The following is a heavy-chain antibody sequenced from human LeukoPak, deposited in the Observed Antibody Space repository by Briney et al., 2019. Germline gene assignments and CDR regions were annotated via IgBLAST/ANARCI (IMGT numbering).Heavy chain of an antibody. J-gene: IGHJ4*02. Sequence: ASVKVSCKASGYTFATYDINWVRQATGQGLEWMGWMNPNSGNTGYAQKFQGRVSMTRSTSMSTAYMELSSLTSEDTAVYYCAKGRRTITTLCPLNQYYFDYWGQGTLVTVSS. CDR2: MNPNSGNT. CDR3: AKGRRTITTLCPLNQYYFDY. D-gene: IGHD3-3*01. CDR1: GYTFATYD. V-gene: IGHV1-8*01.